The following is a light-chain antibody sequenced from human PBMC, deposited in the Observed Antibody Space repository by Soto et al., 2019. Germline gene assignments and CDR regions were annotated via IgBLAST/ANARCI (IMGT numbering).Light chain of an antibody. V-gene: IGKV3-20*01. CDR1: QSVISSY. CDR3: QQYDNSPIT. Sequence: EIVFKQSPGTLSLSPGERPTLSYRASQSVISSYLAWYQQKPGKAPRVXIYGASSRETGIPDRFSGSGSGTDFTLPISRLQPEDFAVYYCQQYDNSPITFGRGTRLEIK. CDR2: GAS. J-gene: IGKJ5*01.